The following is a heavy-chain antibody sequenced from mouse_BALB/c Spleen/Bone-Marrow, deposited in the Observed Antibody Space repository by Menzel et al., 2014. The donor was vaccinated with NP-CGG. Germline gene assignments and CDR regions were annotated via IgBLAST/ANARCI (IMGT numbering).Heavy chain of an antibody. CDR3: AREKVYYGISWFAY. CDR1: GYSFTTYW. Sequence: VHLVESGTEVVRPGASVKLSCKASGYSFTTYWMNWVKQRPGQGLEWIGMIHPSDSETRLNQKFKDKATLTADKSSSTAYMQLNSPTSEDSAVYYCAREKVYYGISWFAYWGQGTLVTVSA. CDR2: IHPSDSET. V-gene: IGHV1-61*01. J-gene: IGHJ3*01. D-gene: IGHD2-1*01.